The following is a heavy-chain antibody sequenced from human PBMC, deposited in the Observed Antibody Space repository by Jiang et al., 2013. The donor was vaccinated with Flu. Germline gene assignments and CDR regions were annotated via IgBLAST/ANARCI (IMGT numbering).Heavy chain of an antibody. CDR1: GGSLRNTL. Sequence: TLSLTCNVSGGSLRNTLLELDSKVRREGAWSGLGTHMSVAVFLPVTTETTIPPLKSRVTMSEDPSKNQFSLRLSAVTAADTAVYYCARDHHEGWWIPDGLDIWGPGIMVTVSS. CDR3: ARDHHEGWWIPDGLDI. CDR2: HMSVAVFLPVTT. D-gene: IGHD2-8*02. J-gene: IGHJ3*02. V-gene: IGHV4-4*07.